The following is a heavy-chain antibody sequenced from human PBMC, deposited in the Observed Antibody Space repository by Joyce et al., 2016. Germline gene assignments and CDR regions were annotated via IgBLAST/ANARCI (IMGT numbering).Heavy chain of an antibody. J-gene: IGHJ4*02. CDR3: ARLVIVETTTGDFDY. V-gene: IGHV1-18*04. Sequence: QVQLVQSGAEVKKPGASVKVSCKASGYTFTSYGISWVRQAPGQGLEWMGWVSTYTGNTNYAQKFQGKVTMTTDTSTTTAYMELRGLRSEDTAAYYCARLVIVETTTGDFDYWGQGTLVTVSS. CDR1: GYTFTSYG. D-gene: IGHD1-26*01. CDR2: VSTYTGNT.